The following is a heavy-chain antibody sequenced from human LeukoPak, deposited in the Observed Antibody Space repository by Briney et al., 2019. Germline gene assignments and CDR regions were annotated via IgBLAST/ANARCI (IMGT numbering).Heavy chain of an antibody. CDR2: INHSGST. J-gene: IGHJ4*02. V-gene: IGHV4-34*01. Sequence: KPSETLSLTCAVYGGSFSGYYWSWIRQPPGKGLEWIGEINHSGSTNYNPSLKSRVTISVDTSKNQFSLKLSSVTAADTAVYYCARRRTIVATILANYFDYWGQGTLVTVSS. D-gene: IGHD5-12*01. CDR1: GGSFSGYY. CDR3: ARRRTIVATILANYFDY.